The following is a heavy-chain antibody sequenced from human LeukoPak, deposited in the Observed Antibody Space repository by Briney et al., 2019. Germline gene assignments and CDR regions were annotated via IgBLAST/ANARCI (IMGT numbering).Heavy chain of an antibody. Sequence: GGSLRLSCAASGFTFSSYAMSWVRQAPGKGLEWVSPISGSGGSTYYAETVRGRFTISRDNSKNTLYPLMNSLRAEDTAVYYCAKDLHYFDWLFDYWGQGTLVTVSS. CDR1: GFTFSSYA. D-gene: IGHD3-9*01. J-gene: IGHJ4*02. CDR3: AKDLHYFDWLFDY. V-gene: IGHV3-23*01. CDR2: ISGSGGST.